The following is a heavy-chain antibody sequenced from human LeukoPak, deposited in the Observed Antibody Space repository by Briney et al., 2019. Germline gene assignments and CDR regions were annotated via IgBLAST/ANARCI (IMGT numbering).Heavy chain of an antibody. V-gene: IGHV3-66*02. CDR1: GFTVSNNY. D-gene: IGHD6-6*01. J-gene: IGHJ6*03. CDR2: IYSGGST. CDR3: ARDLASSSSRLYYYYMDV. Sequence: GGSLRLSCAASGFTVSNNYMSWVRQAPGKGLEWVSVIYSGGSTYYADSVKGRFTISRDNSKNTPYLQMNSLRAEDTAVYYCARDLASSSSRLYYYYMDVWGKGTTVTVSS.